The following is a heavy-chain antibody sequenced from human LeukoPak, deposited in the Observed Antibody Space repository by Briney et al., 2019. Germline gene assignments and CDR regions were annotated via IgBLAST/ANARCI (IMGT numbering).Heavy chain of an antibody. CDR2: ISGSGGGT. D-gene: IGHD2-2*01. CDR3: AKTSRGWSHFDY. J-gene: IGHJ4*02. CDR1: GFTFSSYA. V-gene: IGHV3-23*01. Sequence: GGSLRLSCAASGFTFSSYAVSWVRQAPGKGLEWVSAISGSGGGTYYADSVKGRFTISKDNSKNTLYLQMNSLRAEDTAVYYCAKTSRGWSHFDYWGQGTLVTVSS.